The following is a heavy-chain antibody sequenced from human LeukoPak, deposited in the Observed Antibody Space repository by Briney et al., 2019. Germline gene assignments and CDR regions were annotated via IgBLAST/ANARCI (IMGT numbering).Heavy chain of an antibody. J-gene: IGHJ4*02. CDR1: GFTFSSYG. CDR2: ISGSGGST. Sequence: GGSLRLSCAASGFTFSSYGMSWVRQAPGKGLEWVSAISGSGGSTYYADSVKGRFTISRDNSKNTLYLQMNSLRAEDTAVYYCAEYGEYSSGWYLSTLDYWGQGTLVTVSS. D-gene: IGHD6-19*01. CDR3: AEYGEYSSGWYLSTLDY. V-gene: IGHV3-23*01.